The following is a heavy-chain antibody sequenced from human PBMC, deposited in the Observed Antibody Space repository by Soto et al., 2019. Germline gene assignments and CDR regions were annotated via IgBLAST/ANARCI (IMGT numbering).Heavy chain of an antibody. J-gene: IGHJ3*01. CDR2: ISGTSSYI. Sequence: EVQLVESGGGLVKGGGSLRLSCAASGFTFRTYTMNWVRQAPGKGLAWVSCISGTSSYIYYADSVKGRFTISRDNSRNSLSLQMDSLRADDTAMYYFASATLHESFDLWGQGTMVTVSS. CDR3: ASATLHESFDL. V-gene: IGHV3-21*02. CDR1: GFTFRTYT.